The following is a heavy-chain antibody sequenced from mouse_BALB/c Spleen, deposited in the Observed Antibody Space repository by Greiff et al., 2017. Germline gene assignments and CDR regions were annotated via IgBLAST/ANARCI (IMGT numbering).Heavy chain of an antibody. Sequence: VQLQQSGAELVRAGASVKLSCTASGFNIKDYYMHWVKQRPEQGLEWIGWIDPENGDTEYAPKFQGKATMTADTSSNTAYLQLSSLTSEDTAVYYCNVIYYGNFDYWGQGTTLTVSS. V-gene: IGHV14-4*02. D-gene: IGHD2-1*01. CDR2: IDPENGDT. CDR3: NVIYYGNFDY. J-gene: IGHJ2*01. CDR1: GFNIKDYY.